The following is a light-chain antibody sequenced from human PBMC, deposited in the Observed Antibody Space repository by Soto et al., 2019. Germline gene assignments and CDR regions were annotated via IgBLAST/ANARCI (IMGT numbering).Light chain of an antibody. Sequence: EIVMTQSPATLSVSPGERATLSCRASQSVSSNLAWYQQKPGQAPRLLIYGASTRATGLPARFSGSGSGTEFTLTISSLQSEDFAVYYCQQYNNWPLGTFGQGTKVEIK. CDR3: QQYNNWPLGT. CDR1: QSVSSN. CDR2: GAS. J-gene: IGKJ1*01. V-gene: IGKV3-15*01.